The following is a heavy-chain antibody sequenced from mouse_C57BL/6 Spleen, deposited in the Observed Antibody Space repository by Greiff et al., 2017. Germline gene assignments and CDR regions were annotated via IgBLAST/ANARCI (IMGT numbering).Heavy chain of an antibody. D-gene: IGHD2-3*01. J-gene: IGHJ2*01. CDR1: GYTFTSYW. CDR3: ARYRLLHFDY. Sequence: QVQLQQPGTELVKPGASVKLSCKASGYTFTSYWMHWVKQRPGQGLEWIGNIKPSNGGTNYNENFKSKSTLTVDKSSSTAYMQLSSLTSEDSAVYYCARYRLLHFDYWGQGTTLTVSS. CDR2: IKPSNGGT. V-gene: IGHV1-53*01.